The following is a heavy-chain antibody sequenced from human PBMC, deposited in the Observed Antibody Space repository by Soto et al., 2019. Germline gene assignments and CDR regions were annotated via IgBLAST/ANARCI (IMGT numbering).Heavy chain of an antibody. CDR3: ARGARGSGSYYNIVNWFDP. V-gene: IGHV1-2*04. Sequence: ASVKVSCKASGYTLTGYYMHWVRQAPGQGLEWMGWINPNSGGTNYAQKFQGWVTMTRDTSISTAYMELSRLRSDDTAVYYCARGARGSGSYYNIVNWFDPWGQGTLVTVSS. CDR2: INPNSGGT. D-gene: IGHD3-10*01. CDR1: GYTLTGYY. J-gene: IGHJ5*02.